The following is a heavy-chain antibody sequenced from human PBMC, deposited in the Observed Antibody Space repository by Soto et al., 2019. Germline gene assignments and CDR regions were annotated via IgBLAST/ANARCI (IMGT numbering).Heavy chain of an antibody. CDR1: GIVFSDYV. V-gene: IGHV3-11*01. CDR3: ARLPFPWGWFDP. D-gene: IGHD3-16*01. Sequence: QVQLVESGGGLVKPGGSLRLSCAASGIVFSDYVSWVRQAPGKGLEWLSYISGSGRTIYSADSVKGRFTISRDNATNSLYLPMNNVRTEDTAVYYCARLPFPWGWFDPWGQGTLVTVSS. J-gene: IGHJ5*02. CDR2: ISGSGRTI.